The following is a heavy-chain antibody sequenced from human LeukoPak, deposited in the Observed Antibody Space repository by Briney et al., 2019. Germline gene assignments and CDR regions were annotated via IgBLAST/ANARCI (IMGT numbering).Heavy chain of an antibody. CDR2: ISVFNGNT. J-gene: IGHJ4*02. D-gene: IGHD1-26*01. CDR3: ARDRIGGTYYDY. CDR1: GYTISNYA. V-gene: IGHV1-18*01. Sequence: ASVKVSCKASGYTISNYAFTWVRQAPGQGLEWMGWISVFNGNTKYAQKLQGRVTMTADTSTSTAYMELRSLTSDDTAVYYCARDRIGGTYYDYWGQGTLVTVSS.